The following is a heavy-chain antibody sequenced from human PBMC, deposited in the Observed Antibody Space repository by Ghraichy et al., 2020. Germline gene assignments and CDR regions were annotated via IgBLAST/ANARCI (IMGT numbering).Heavy chain of an antibody. CDR3: AVGGVITYYYGMGF. D-gene: IGHD3-16*01. CDR2: INSDGSST. Sequence: GGSLRLSCAASGFTFSTYWMHWVRQAPGKGLVWVSRINSDGSSTMYADSVKGRFTISRDNAQKTLYLQMNSLRAEDTAVYYCAVGGVITYYYGMGFWGQGTTVTVSS. V-gene: IGHV3-74*03. CDR1: GFTFSTYW. J-gene: IGHJ6*02.